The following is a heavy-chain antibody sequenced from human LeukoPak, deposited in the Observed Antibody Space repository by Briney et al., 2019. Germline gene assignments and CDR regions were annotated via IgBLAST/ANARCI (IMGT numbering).Heavy chain of an antibody. CDR3: ARFAYCGGHCWYYFDY. D-gene: IGHD2-21*02. V-gene: IGHV4-30-2*02. CDR2: IYHTGST. Sequence: SQTLSLTCTVSGASISSGTYSWSWIRQPPGEGLEWIGYIYHTGSTNYNPSLKSRITISVDTSKNQFSLKLSSVTAADTAVYYCARFAYCGGHCWYYFDYWGQGSLVTVSS. CDR1: GASISSGTYS. J-gene: IGHJ4*02.